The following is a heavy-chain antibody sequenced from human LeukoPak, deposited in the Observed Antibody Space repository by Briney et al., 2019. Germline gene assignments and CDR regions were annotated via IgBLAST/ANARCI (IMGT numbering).Heavy chain of an antibody. V-gene: IGHV1-2*02. CDR3: ARDDSSGSYSYDY. D-gene: IGHD3-10*01. Sequence: ASVKVSCKASGYTFTGYYMHWVRQAPGQGLEWMGWINPNSGGTNYAQKFQGRVTMTRDTSISTAYMELSRLRSDDTAVYYCARDDSSGSYSYDYWGQGTLVTVSS. CDR1: GYTFTGYY. J-gene: IGHJ4*02. CDR2: INPNSGGT.